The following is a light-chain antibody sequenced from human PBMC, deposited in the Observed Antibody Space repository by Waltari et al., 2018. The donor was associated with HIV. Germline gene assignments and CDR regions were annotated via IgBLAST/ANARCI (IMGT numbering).Light chain of an antibody. CDR3: QSYDSFSVL. V-gene: IGLV6-57*01. CDR1: SGSIAKNS. J-gene: IGLJ2*01. Sequence: NFMLTQPNHVTESPGKTVTISCTRNSGSIAKNSGPWYQQRPGSSPTTVLYEDNQRPSGVPDRFSGSIDSSSNSASLSISGLKTEDEADYFCQSYDSFSVLFGGGTKLTVL. CDR2: EDN.